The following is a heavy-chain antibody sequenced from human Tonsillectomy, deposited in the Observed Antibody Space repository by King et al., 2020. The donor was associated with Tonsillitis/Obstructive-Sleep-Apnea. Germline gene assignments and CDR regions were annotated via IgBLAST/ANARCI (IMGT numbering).Heavy chain of an antibody. J-gene: IGHJ4*02. Sequence: VQLQESGPGLVKPSQTLSLTCTVSGGSISSGSYYWSWIRHHPGKGLEWIGYIYYSGTTYYNPSLKSRVTISADTSKNQFSLNLRSVTAADTAVYYCARVVVISPYFDYWGQGTLVTVSS. V-gene: IGHV4-31*03. CDR1: GGSISSGSYY. CDR2: IYYSGTT. D-gene: IGHD3-10*01. CDR3: ARVVVISPYFDY.